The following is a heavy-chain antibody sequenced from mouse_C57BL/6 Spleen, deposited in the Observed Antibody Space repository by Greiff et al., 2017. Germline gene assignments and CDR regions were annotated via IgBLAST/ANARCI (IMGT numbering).Heavy chain of an antibody. D-gene: IGHD1-1*01. J-gene: IGHJ2*01. CDR1: GYTFTDYN. Sequence: VQLQQSGPELVKPGASVKMSCKASGYTFTDYNMHWVKQSHGKSLEWIGYINPNNGGTSYNQKFKGKATLTVNKSSSTAYMELRSLTSEVSAVYDCARGGLYYGSSYAGDYWGQGTTLTVSS. CDR3: ARGGLYYGSSYAGDY. V-gene: IGHV1-22*01. CDR2: INPNNGGT.